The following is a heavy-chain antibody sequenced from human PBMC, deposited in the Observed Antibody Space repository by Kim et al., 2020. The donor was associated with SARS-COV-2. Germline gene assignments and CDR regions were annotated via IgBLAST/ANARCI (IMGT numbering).Heavy chain of an antibody. D-gene: IGHD2-2*01. CDR1: GGTFSSYA. Sequence: SVKVSCKASGGTFSSYAISWVRQAPGQGLEWMGGIIPIFGTANYAQKFQGRVTITADESTSTAYMELSSLRSEDTAVYYCARDPGVVPAVKDAFDIWGQGTMVTVSS. CDR2: IIPIFGTA. CDR3: ARDPGVVPAVKDAFDI. V-gene: IGHV1-69*13. J-gene: IGHJ3*02.